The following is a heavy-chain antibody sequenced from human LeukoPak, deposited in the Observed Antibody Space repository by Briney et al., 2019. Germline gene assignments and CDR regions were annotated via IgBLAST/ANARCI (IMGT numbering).Heavy chain of an antibody. Sequence: GGSLRLSCAASGFTFSSYSMNWVRQAPGKGLEWVSSISSSSSYIYYADSVKGRFTTSRDNAKNSLYLQMNSLRAEDTAVYYCARVDSGWQFDYWGQGTLVTVSS. J-gene: IGHJ4*02. D-gene: IGHD6-19*01. V-gene: IGHV3-21*01. CDR1: GFTFSSYS. CDR3: ARVDSGWQFDY. CDR2: ISSSSSYI.